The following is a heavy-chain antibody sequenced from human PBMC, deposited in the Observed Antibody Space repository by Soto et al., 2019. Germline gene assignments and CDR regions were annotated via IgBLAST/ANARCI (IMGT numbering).Heavy chain of an antibody. Sequence: QVQLQQWGAGLLKPSETLSLTCAVYGGSFSGYYWSWIRQPPGKGLEWIGEINHSGSTNYNPSLKCRVTISVDTSKNQFSLKLSSVTAADTAVYYCARGPLTCSGGSCYWRMRSGHDYWGQGTLVTVSS. V-gene: IGHV4-34*01. J-gene: IGHJ4*02. CDR3: ARGPLTCSGGSCYWRMRSGHDY. CDR1: GGSFSGYY. CDR2: INHSGST. D-gene: IGHD2-15*01.